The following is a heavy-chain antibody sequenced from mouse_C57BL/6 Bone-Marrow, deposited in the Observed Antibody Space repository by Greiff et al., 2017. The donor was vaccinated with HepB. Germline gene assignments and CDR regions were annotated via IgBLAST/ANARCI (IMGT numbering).Heavy chain of an antibody. V-gene: IGHV1-42*01. CDR2: INPSTGGT. Sequence: VQLKESGPELVKPGASVKISCKASGYSFTGYYMNWVKQSPEKSLEWIGEINPSTGGTTYNQKFKAKATLTVDKSSSTAYMQLKSLTSEDSAVYYCARIIYYDYESYFDYWGQGTTLTVSS. J-gene: IGHJ2*01. CDR1: GYSFTGYY. D-gene: IGHD2-4*01. CDR3: ARIIYYDYESYFDY.